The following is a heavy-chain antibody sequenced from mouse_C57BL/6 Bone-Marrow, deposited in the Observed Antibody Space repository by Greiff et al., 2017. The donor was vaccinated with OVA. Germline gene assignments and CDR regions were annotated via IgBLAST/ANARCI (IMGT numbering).Heavy chain of an antibody. Sequence: QVQLQQSGPGLVAPSQSLSITCTVSGFSLTSYGVDWVRQPPGKGLEWLGVIWGGGSTNYNSALMSRLSISKDNSKSQVFLKMNSLQTDDTAMYYCAILHGDSNYDYYAMDYWGQGTSVTVSS. CDR1: GFSLTSYG. CDR3: AILHGDSNYDYYAMDY. V-gene: IGHV2-9*01. CDR2: IWGGGST. J-gene: IGHJ4*01. D-gene: IGHD2-5*01.